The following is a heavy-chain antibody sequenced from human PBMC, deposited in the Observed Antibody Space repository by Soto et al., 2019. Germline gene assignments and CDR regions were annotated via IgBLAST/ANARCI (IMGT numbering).Heavy chain of an antibody. Sequence: QVQLRESGPGLVKPSQTLSLTCTVSGGSINSGGYYWNWIRQHPGKGLEWIGYMYYRGSTYYNPCLRSRVIITADTTGNQFPLKLSSVTAAETAVYFCARGYRQSGYSSSWVFDYWGQGTLVNVSS. CDR2: MYYRGST. V-gene: IGHV4-31*03. CDR3: ARGYRQSGYSSSWVFDY. D-gene: IGHD6-13*01. J-gene: IGHJ4*02. CDR1: GGSINSGGYY.